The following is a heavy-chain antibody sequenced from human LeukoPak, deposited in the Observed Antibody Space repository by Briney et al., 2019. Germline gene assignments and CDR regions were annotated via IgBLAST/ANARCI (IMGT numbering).Heavy chain of an antibody. J-gene: IGHJ4*02. CDR2: IYYTATT. CDR1: GGPISSSNYH. CDR3: VMMTFGSCGD. D-gene: IGHD3-16*01. V-gene: IGHV4-39*01. Sequence: SETLSLTCSVSGGPISSSNYHWGWVRQPPGKGLEWIGTIYYTATTYYNPSLKSRLTISVDTSRNQFSLKLTSVTAADTAVYYCVMMTFGSCGDWGQGTLVTVSS.